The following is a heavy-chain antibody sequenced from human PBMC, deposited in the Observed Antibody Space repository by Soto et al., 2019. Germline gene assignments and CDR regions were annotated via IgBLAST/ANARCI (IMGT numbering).Heavy chain of an antibody. D-gene: IGHD5-18*01. CDR2: IYYSGST. CDR1: GGSISSGDYY. CDR3: ASGEYSYGYSWFDP. Sequence: SETLSLTCTVSGGSISSGDYYWGWIRQPPGKGLEWIGYIYYSGSTYYNPSLKSRVTISVDTSKNQFSLKLSSVTAADTAVYSCASGEYSYGYSWFDPWGQGTLVTVSS. J-gene: IGHJ5*02. V-gene: IGHV4-30-4*01.